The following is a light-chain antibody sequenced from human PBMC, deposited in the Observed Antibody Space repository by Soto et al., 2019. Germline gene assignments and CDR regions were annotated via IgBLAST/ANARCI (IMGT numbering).Light chain of an antibody. CDR1: QGISNY. CDR3: QKYNSAPFT. CDR2: AAS. Sequence: DIPMTQSPSSLSASVGDRGTITFRASQGISNYLAWYQQKPGKVPKLLIYAASTLQSGVPSRFSGSGSGTDFTLTISSLQPEDVATYYCQKYNSAPFTFGQGTRLEIK. V-gene: IGKV1-27*01. J-gene: IGKJ5*01.